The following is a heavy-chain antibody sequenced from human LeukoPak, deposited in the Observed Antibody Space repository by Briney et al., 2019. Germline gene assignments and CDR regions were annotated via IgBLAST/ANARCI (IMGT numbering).Heavy chain of an antibody. CDR2: FDPEDGET. CDR3: ATVFIVGAIEGFDS. V-gene: IGHV1-24*01. D-gene: IGHD1-26*01. CDR1: GYTLTELS. J-gene: IGHJ5*01. Sequence: ASVKVSCKVSGYTLTELSMHWVRQAPGKGLEWMGGFDPEDGETIYAQKFQGRVTMTEDTSTDTAYMELSSLRSEDTAVYYCATVFIVGAIEGFDSWGQGTLVTVSS.